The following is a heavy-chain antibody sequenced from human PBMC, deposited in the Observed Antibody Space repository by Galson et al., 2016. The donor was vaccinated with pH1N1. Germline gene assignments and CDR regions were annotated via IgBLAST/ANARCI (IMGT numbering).Heavy chain of an antibody. CDR3: ARILRTLVFDY. CDR2: IDPNSGTT. D-gene: IGHD3-9*01. V-gene: IGHV1-2*02. Sequence: GLQWMGWIDPNSGTTYYAQKFPGRVTMTRDTSISTAYMELSRLTSDDTALYYCARILRTLVFDYWGQGTLVTVSS. J-gene: IGHJ4*02.